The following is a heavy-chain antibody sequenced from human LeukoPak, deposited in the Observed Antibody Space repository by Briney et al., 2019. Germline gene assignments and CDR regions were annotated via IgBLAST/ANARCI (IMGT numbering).Heavy chain of an antibody. CDR1: GGSISSYY. D-gene: IGHD3-10*01. CDR2: IYYSGST. CDR3: ARDKGAYYGSKKGPNWFDP. Sequence: SETLSLTCTVSGGSISSYYWSWIRQPPGKGLEWIGYIYYSGSTNYNPSLKSRVTISVDKSKNQFSLKLSSVTAADTAVYYCARDKGAYYGSKKGPNWFDPWGQGTLVTVSS. V-gene: IGHV4-59*12. J-gene: IGHJ5*02.